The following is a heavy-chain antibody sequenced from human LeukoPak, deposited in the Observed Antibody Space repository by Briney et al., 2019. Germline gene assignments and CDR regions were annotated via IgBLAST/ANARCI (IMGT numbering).Heavy chain of an antibody. CDR2: VSPNSGNT. CDR1: GYTFTSCD. V-gene: IGHV1-8*01. D-gene: IGHD3-10*01. CDR3: ARQSSVRGAHNLDY. Sequence: AASVKLSRKGAGYTFTSCDFNWLRPPTAPGLEWMGFVSPNSGNTGYAHKFQGRVTMTRNTSIRTAYIELSSPRSENTAIYYCARQSSVRGAHNLDYCGQGTLVTVSS. J-gene: IGHJ4*02.